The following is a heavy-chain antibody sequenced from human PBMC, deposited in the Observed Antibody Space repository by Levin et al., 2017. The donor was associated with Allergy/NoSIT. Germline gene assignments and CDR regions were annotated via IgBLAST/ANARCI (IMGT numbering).Heavy chain of an antibody. J-gene: IGHJ4*02. CDR1: GFNFGNYY. CDR2: INEDGSEK. CDR3: ARERGYCSGGNCYCLLDY. V-gene: IGHV3-7*04. Sequence: GGSLRLSCAASGFNFGNYYMNWVRQAPGKGLEWVANINEDGSEKNYVDSVKGRFTISRDNAKNSLYLQMNSLRVEDTSVYYCARERGYCSGGNCYCLLDYWGQGTLVTVSS. D-gene: IGHD2-15*01.